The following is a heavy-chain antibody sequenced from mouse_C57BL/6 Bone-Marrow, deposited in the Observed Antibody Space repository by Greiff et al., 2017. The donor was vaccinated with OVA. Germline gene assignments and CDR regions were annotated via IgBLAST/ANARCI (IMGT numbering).Heavy chain of an antibody. CDR2: INPNNGGT. V-gene: IGHV1-26*01. J-gene: IGHJ2*01. Sequence: EVQLQQSGPELVKPGASVKISCKASGYTFTDYYMNWVKQSHGKSLEWIGDINPNNGGTSYNQKFKGKATLTVDKSSSTAYMELRSLTSEDSAFYYCARFYYYGSSYFFDYWGQGTTLTVSS. CDR3: ARFYYYGSSYFFDY. CDR1: GYTFTDYY. D-gene: IGHD1-1*01.